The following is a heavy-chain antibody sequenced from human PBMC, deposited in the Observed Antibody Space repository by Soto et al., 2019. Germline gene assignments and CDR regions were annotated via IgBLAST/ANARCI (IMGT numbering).Heavy chain of an antibody. V-gene: IGHV4-59*01. J-gene: IGHJ4*02. CDR2: IYYSGST. D-gene: IGHD4-17*01. CDR1: GGSISSYY. CDR3: ARFLYGDPFDY. Sequence: PSETLSLTCTVSGGSISSYYWSWIRQPPGKGLEWIGYIYYSGSTNYNPSLKSRVTISVDTSKNQFSLKLSSVTAADTAVYYCARFLYGDPFDYWGQGTLVTVSS.